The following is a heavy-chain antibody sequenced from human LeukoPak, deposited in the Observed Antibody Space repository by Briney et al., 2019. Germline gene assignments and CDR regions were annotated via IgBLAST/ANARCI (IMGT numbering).Heavy chain of an antibody. V-gene: IGHV3-33*01. Sequence: GGSLRLSCAASGFTFSSYGMHWVRQAPGKGLKWVAVIWYDGSNKYYADSVKGRFTISRDNSKNTLYLQMNSLGAEDTAVYYCARDRTMATITPLDYWGQGTLVTVSS. J-gene: IGHJ4*02. CDR3: ARDRTMATITPLDY. CDR2: IWYDGSNK. CDR1: GFTFSSYG. D-gene: IGHD5-12*01.